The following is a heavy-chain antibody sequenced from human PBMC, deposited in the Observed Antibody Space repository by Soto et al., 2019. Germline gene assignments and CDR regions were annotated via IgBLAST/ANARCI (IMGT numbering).Heavy chain of an antibody. V-gene: IGHV4-34*01. CDR3: ASFFTARRFYYDGMDV. CDR1: GGSFSGYY. D-gene: IGHD6-6*01. CDR2: INHSGST. Sequence: QVQLQQWGAGLLKPSETLSLTCAVYGGSFSGYYWSWIRQPPGKGLEWIGEINHSGSTNYNPSLKSRVTISVDTSKNQFSLKLSSVTAADTAVYYCASFFTARRFYYDGMDVWGQGTTVTVSS. J-gene: IGHJ6*02.